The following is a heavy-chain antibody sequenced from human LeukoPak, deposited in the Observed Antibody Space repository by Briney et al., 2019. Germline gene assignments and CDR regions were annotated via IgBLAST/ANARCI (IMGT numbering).Heavy chain of an antibody. CDR2: IKRDGSEK. Sequence: PGGSLRLSCAASGFTFISYWMSWVRQAPGKGLEWVAKIKRDGSEKNYVDSVKDRFTISRDNAENSLYLQMNSLRAEDTAVYYCARARDYGSGKANAFDIWGQGTMVTVSS. J-gene: IGHJ3*02. CDR3: ARARDYGSGKANAFDI. D-gene: IGHD3-10*01. CDR1: GFTFISYW. V-gene: IGHV3-7*05.